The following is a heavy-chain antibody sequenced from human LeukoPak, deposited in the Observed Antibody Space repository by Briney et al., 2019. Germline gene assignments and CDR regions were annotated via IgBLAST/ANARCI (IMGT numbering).Heavy chain of an antibody. J-gene: IGHJ6*02. CDR2: ISAYKGNT. Sequence: ASVKVSCKASGYTFTIYGISWVRQAPGQGLEWMGWISAYKGNTNYAQKLQGRVTMTTDTSTSTAYMELRSLRFDDTAVYYCARDSLRGYSGYDDYYYGMDVWGQGTTVTVSS. V-gene: IGHV1-18*01. D-gene: IGHD5-12*01. CDR3: ARDSLRGYSGYDDYYYGMDV. CDR1: GYTFTIYG.